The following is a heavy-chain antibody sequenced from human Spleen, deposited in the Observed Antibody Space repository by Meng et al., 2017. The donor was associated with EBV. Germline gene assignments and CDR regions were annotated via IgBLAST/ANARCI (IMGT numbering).Heavy chain of an antibody. CDR1: GYTFTGYF. Sequence: VQLVQSGAEVKRAWASVKVSCKVSGYTFTGYFVHWVRQAPGQGREWMGIINPRGGSTYARKFQGRVAMTRDTSTSTVYMELSSLRSEDTAMYYCASESGRGFTPDYWGQGTLVTVSS. J-gene: IGHJ4*02. CDR3: ASESGRGFTPDY. D-gene: IGHD3-10*01. CDR2: INPRGGST. V-gene: IGHV1-46*01.